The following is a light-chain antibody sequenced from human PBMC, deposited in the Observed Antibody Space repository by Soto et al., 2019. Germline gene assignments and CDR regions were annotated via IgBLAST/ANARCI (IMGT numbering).Light chain of an antibody. Sequence: CGGDNFGDKSVHWYQQKPGQAPVMVVYDDYDRPSGIPERFSGSKSGNTATLTISGVEAGDEADYFCQVWDNSADRVAVFGGGTQLTGL. J-gene: IGLJ2*01. CDR1: NFGDKS. V-gene: IGLV3-21*02. CDR3: QVWDNSADRVAV. CDR2: DDY.